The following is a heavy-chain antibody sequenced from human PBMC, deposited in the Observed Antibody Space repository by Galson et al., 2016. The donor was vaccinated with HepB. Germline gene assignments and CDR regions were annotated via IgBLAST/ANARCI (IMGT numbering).Heavy chain of an antibody. CDR1: GFSVTSSY. V-gene: IGHV3-53*04. CDR2: IYSSGAT. J-gene: IGHJ4*02. Sequence: LRLSCAASGFSVTSSYMSWVRQAPGKGLEWVSVIYSSGATYYAESVEGRFIISRHNSRNTVDLQMSSLRAEDTAFYYCARGLVGSTTAFDSWRPGTLVAVSS. CDR3: ARGLVGSTTAFDS. D-gene: IGHD2/OR15-2a*01.